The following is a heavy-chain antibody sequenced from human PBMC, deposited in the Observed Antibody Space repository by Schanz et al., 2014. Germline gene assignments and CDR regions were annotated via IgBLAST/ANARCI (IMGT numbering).Heavy chain of an antibody. CDR2: ISSGGTTI. V-gene: IGHV3-48*02. Sequence: EVQLVESGGGLVQPGESLRLSCAVSGFSFSSYSMSWVRQAPGKGLEWIAYISSGGTTIYYADSVKGRFTISRDNAKSSLYLQMNSLRDEDTAVYYCAKEEVYVDSNGMDVWGQGTTVTVSS. CDR1: GFSFSSYS. D-gene: IGHD2-8*01. CDR3: AKEEVYVDSNGMDV. J-gene: IGHJ6*02.